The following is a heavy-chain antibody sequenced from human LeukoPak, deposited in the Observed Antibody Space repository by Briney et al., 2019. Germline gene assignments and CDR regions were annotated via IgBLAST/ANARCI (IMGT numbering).Heavy chain of an antibody. CDR2: IGTAGDT. CDR1: GFTFSSYD. V-gene: IGHV3-13*01. D-gene: IGHD6-13*01. Sequence: GGSLRLSCAASGFTFSSYDMHWVRQATGKGLEWVSAIGTAGDTYYPGSVKGRFTISRENAKNSLYLQMNSLRAGDTAVYYCAGVSVAAAALGGMDVWGQGTTVTVSS. CDR3: AGVSVAAAALGGMDV. J-gene: IGHJ6*02.